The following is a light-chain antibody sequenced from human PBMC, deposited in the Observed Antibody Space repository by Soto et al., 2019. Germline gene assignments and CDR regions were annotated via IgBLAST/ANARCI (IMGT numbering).Light chain of an antibody. V-gene: IGKV1-5*01. CDR1: QSITNL. CDR2: GVS. J-gene: IGKJ1*01. CDR3: QQYNNDWN. Sequence: DIQMTQSPTTLSASVGDRVTITCLASQSITNLLAWYQQKPGKAPKLLTYGVSSLKSGVPSRFSGSGSGTEFSHTISILQPDAFATYYCQQYNNDWNFGQGTKVE.